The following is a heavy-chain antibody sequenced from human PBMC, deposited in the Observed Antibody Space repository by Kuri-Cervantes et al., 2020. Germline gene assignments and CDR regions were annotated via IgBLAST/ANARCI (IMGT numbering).Heavy chain of an antibody. CDR1: GGSFSGYY. CDR2: INHSGST. D-gene: IGHD6-19*01. J-gene: IGHJ4*02. Sequence: GSLRLSCAVYGGSFSGYYWSWIRQPPGKGLEWIGEINHSGSTNYNPSLKSRVTISVDKSKNQFSLKLSSVTAADTAVYYCARYSSGWYDYWGQGTLVTVSS. CDR3: ARYSSGWYDY. V-gene: IGHV4-34*01.